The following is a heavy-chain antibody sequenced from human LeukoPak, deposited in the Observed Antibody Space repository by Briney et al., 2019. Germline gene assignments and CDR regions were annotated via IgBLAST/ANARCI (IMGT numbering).Heavy chain of an antibody. V-gene: IGHV3-15*01. CDR3: TTAHLNLEHADY. J-gene: IGHJ4*02. Sequence: GGSLRLSCAASGFIFSGAWMNWVRQAPGKGLEWVGRIKNKIDGGTTDYAAPVKGRSIISRDEPKNTLYLQMNRLKTEDTAVYYCTTAHLNLEHADYWGQGTLVTVSS. CDR1: GFIFSGAW. CDR2: IKNKIDGGTT. D-gene: IGHD3-3*01.